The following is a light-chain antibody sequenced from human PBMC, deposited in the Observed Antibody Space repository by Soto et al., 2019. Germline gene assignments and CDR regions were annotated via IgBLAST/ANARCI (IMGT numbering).Light chain of an antibody. CDR1: QSVSYY. CDR3: QQYGSSIT. V-gene: IGKV3-20*01. CDR2: DAS. J-gene: IGKJ5*01. Sequence: EIVLTQSPATLSLSPGERATLSCRASQSVSYYLAWYQQKPGQAPRLLIYDASSRATGVPDRFSGSGSGTDFTLTISRLEPEDFAVYYCQQYGSSITFGQGTRLEI.